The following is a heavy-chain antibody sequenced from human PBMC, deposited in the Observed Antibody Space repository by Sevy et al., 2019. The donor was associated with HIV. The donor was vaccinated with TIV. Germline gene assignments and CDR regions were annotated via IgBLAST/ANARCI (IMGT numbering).Heavy chain of an antibody. CDR3: ASGTGV. CDR1: GYTFTTYC. CDR2: IIPSGGST. Sequence: ASVKVSCKASGYTFTTYCMHWVRHAPGQGLEWMGLIIPSGGSTTYAQKFQGRITMTRDTSTSTVYMELSSLRSEDTVIYYCASGTGVWGQGTLVTVSS. D-gene: IGHD1-26*01. J-gene: IGHJ4*02. V-gene: IGHV1-46*01.